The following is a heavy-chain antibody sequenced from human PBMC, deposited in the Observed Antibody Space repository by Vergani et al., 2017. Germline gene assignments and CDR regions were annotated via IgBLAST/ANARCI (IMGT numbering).Heavy chain of an antibody. D-gene: IGHD2-2*02. CDR2: IYYSGST. CDR1: GRSISIYY. CDR3: ARIPSIDCSSTSCYTVFNYYYYYYMDV. J-gene: IGHJ6*03. Sequence: QVQLQESGPGLVKPSETLSLTCTVSGRSISIYYWSWIRQPPGKGLEWIGYIYYSGSTNYNPSLKSRVTISVDTSKNQFSLKLSSVTAADTAVYYCARIPSIDCSSTSCYTVFNYYYYYYMDVWGKGTTVTVSS. V-gene: IGHV4-59*01.